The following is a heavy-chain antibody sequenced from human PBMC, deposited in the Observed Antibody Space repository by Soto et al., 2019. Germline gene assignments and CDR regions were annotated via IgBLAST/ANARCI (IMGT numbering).Heavy chain of an antibody. CDR3: ARDARIVGDTGHYYYGMDV. V-gene: IGHV4-59*01. Sequence: SETLSLTCTVSGGSISSYYWSWIRQPPGKGLEWIGYIYYSGSTNYNPSLKSRVTISVDTSRNQFSLKLSSVTAADTAVYYCARDARIVGDTGHYYYGMDVWGQGTTVTVSS. J-gene: IGHJ6*02. D-gene: IGHD1-26*01. CDR1: GGSISSYY. CDR2: IYYSGST.